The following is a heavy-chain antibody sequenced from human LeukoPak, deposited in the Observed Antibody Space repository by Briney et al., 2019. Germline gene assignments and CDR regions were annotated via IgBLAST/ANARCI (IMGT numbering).Heavy chain of an antibody. CDR1: GYTLTELS. D-gene: IGHD3-16*02. CDR3: ATPWGLGELSLLNY. Sequence: ASVKVSCKVSGYTLTELSMHWVRQAPGKGLEWMGGFEPEDGETIYAQKFQGRVTMTEDTSTDTAYMELSSLRSEDTAVYYCATPWGLGELSLLNYWGQGTLVTVSS. J-gene: IGHJ4*02. V-gene: IGHV1-24*01. CDR2: FEPEDGET.